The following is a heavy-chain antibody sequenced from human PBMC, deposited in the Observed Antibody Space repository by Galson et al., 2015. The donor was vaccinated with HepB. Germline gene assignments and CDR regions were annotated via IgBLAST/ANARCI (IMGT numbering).Heavy chain of an antibody. CDR2: ISGYNGNT. V-gene: IGHV1-18*04. CDR1: DYTFSNFA. J-gene: IGHJ4*02. CDR3: ASSNWGMYFDF. D-gene: IGHD7-27*01. Sequence: SVKVSCKASDYTFSNFAFRWVRQAPGQGLEWMALISGYNGNTKYAQKSQGRVTMTIDTSTTTAYMELKGLRSDDTAVYYCASSNWGMYFDFWGQGTLVTVSS.